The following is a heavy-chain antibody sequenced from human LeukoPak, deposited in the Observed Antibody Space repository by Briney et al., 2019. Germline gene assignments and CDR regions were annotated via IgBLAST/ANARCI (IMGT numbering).Heavy chain of an antibody. CDR3: AREGFTSSWLYYYYYMDV. V-gene: IGHV3-23*01. Sequence: GGSLRLSCAASGFTFSSYAMSWVRQAPGKGLEWVSAISGSGGSTYYADSVKGRFTISRDNSKNTLYLQMNSLRPEDTAIYYCAREGFTSSWLYYYYYMDVWDKGTTVTVSS. D-gene: IGHD6-13*01. J-gene: IGHJ6*03. CDR1: GFTFSSYA. CDR2: ISGSGGST.